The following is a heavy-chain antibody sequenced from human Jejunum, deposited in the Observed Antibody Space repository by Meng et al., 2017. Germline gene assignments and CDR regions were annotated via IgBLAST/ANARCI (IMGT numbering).Heavy chain of an antibody. CDR3: ISNVDHGLN. Sequence: GGSLRLSCATSGFTFSTYWMHWVRQAPGKGLVWVSRIKGDGSESAYADSVKGRFTISRDNAKNTLYLQMNSLRPDDTAMYFCISNVDHGLNWGQGTLVTVSS. CDR2: IKGDGSES. V-gene: IGHV3-74*01. CDR1: GFTFSTYW. J-gene: IGHJ4*02. D-gene: IGHD5-24*01.